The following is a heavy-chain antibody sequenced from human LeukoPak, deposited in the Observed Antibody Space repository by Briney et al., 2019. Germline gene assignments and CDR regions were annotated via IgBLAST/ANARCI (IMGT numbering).Heavy chain of an antibody. J-gene: IGHJ4*02. Sequence: SSETLSLTCTVSGGSISSYYWSWIRQPPGKGLEWIGYIYYSGSTYYNPSLKSRVTISVDTSKNQFSLKLSSVTAADTAVYYCARRGITMVRGVMFWGQGTLVTVSS. CDR3: ARRGITMVRGVMF. CDR2: IYYSGST. CDR1: GGSISSYY. D-gene: IGHD3-10*01. V-gene: IGHV4-59*04.